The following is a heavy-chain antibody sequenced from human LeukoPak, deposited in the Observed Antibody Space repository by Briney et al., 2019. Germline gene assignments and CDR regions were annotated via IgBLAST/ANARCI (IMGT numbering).Heavy chain of an antibody. CDR2: INHSGST. CDR1: GGSFSGYY. Sequence: PSETLSLTCSVYGGSFSGYYWSWIRQPPGKGLEWIGEINHSGSTNYNPSLKSRVTISVDTSKNQFSLKLSSVTAADTAVYYCAGLRLGRRESDYWGQGTLVTVSS. D-gene: IGHD3-16*01. J-gene: IGHJ4*02. CDR3: AGLRLGRRESDY. V-gene: IGHV4-34*01.